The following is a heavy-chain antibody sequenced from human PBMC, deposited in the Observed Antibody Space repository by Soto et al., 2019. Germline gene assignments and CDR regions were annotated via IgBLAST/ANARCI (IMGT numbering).Heavy chain of an antibody. V-gene: IGHV1-69*01. CDR1: GGTFSSYA. D-gene: IGHD6-6*01. Sequence: QVQLVQSGAEVKKPGSSVKVSCKASGGTFSSYAISWVRQAPGQGLEWMGGIIPIFGTANYAQKFQGRVTITADESTSTAYMELSSLRSEDTAVYYCARDRFIAAQSTYYDGMDVWGQGTTVTVSS. J-gene: IGHJ6*02. CDR3: ARDRFIAAQSTYYDGMDV. CDR2: IIPIFGTA.